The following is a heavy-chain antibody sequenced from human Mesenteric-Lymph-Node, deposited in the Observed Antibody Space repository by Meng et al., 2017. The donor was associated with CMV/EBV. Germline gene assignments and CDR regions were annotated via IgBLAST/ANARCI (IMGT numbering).Heavy chain of an antibody. J-gene: IGHJ5*02. CDR3: ARDSLESSQQLVPYNWFDP. CDR2: IDPNSGDT. CDR1: GYTFIGYY. Sequence: ASAQVSCKASGYTFIGYYLLCVRQAPGQGLEWMGWIDPNSGDTNYAQKSQGSVTMTRDTSISTAYMELSRLTSDDTAVYYCARDSLESSQQLVPYNWFDPWGQGTLVTVSS. D-gene: IGHD6-13*01. V-gene: IGHV1-2*02.